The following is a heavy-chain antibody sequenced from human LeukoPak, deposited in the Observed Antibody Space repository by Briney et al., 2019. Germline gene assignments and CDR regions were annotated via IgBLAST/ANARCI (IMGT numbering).Heavy chain of an antibody. CDR2: IYYSGST. D-gene: IGHD3-22*01. CDR3: ARGYYDSSGSLVFDP. V-gene: IGHV4-59*06. J-gene: IGHJ5*02. CDR1: GGSISSYY. Sequence: PSETLSLTCTVSGGSISSYYWSWIRQHPGKGLEWIGYIYYSGSTYYNPSLKSRVTISVDTSKNQFSLKLSSVTAADTAVYYCARGYYDSSGSLVFDPWGQGTLVTVSS.